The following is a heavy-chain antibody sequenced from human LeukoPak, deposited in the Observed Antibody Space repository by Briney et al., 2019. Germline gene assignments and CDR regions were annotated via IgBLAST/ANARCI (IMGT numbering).Heavy chain of an antibody. D-gene: IGHD4-17*01. Sequence: SQTLSLTCTVSGGSISSGDYYWSWIRQPPGKGLEWIGYIYYSGSTYYNPSLKSRVTISVDTSKNQFPLKLSSVTAADTAVYYCARASYGDYWFDPWGQGTLVTVSS. CDR2: IYYSGST. J-gene: IGHJ5*02. CDR3: ARASYGDYWFDP. CDR1: GGSISSGDYY. V-gene: IGHV4-30-4*01.